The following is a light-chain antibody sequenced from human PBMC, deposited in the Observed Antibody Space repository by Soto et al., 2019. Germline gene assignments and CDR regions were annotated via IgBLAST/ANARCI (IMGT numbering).Light chain of an antibody. Sequence: QSVLTQPASVSGSPGQSITISCTGTSSDVGGYNFVSWYQQYPGKAPTLVIYDVSNRPSGVSNRFSGSKSGNTASLTISGLQAEDEADYYCSSYANSVPVIFGGGTKLTVL. J-gene: IGLJ2*01. V-gene: IGLV2-14*01. CDR3: SSYANSVPVI. CDR1: SSDVGGYNF. CDR2: DVS.